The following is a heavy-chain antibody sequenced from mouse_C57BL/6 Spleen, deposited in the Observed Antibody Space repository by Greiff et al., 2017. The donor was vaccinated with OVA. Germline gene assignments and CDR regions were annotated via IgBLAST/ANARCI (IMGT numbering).Heavy chain of an antibody. D-gene: IGHD2-3*01. J-gene: IGHJ4*01. Sequence: VQLQQSGPELVKPGASVKISCKASGYSFTDYNMNWVKQSNGKSLEWIGVINPNYGTTSYNQKFKGKATLTVDQSSSTAYMQLNSLTSEDSAVYYCASTRWLLQDYYAMDYWGKGTSVTVSS. CDR3: ASTRWLLQDYYAMDY. CDR2: INPNYGTT. CDR1: GYSFTDYN. V-gene: IGHV1-39*01.